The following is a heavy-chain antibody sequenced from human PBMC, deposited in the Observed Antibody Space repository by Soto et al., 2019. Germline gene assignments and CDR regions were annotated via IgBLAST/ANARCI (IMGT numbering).Heavy chain of an antibody. CDR3: AGGGVRGVITRTRDYYGMDV. CDR1: GYSFTSYW. CDR2: IYPGDSDT. Sequence: PGESLKISCKGSGYSFTSYWIGWVRQMPGKGLEWMGIIYPGDSDTRYSPSFQGQVTISADKSISTAYLQWSSLKASDTAMYYCAGGGVRGVITRTRDYYGMDVWGQGTTVIVS. V-gene: IGHV5-51*01. D-gene: IGHD3-10*01. J-gene: IGHJ6*02.